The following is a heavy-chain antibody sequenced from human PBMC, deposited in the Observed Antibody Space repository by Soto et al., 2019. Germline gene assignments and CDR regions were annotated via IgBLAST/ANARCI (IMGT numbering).Heavy chain of an antibody. CDR3: AKDQAVATTRSPFDY. CDR1: GFTFSSYA. D-gene: IGHD5-12*01. V-gene: IGHV3-23*01. CDR2: ISGSGGST. J-gene: IGHJ4*02. Sequence: EVQLLESGGGLVQPGGSLRLSCAASGFTFSSYAMSWVRQAPGKGLEWVSAISGSGGSTYYADSVKCRFTISRDNSKNTLYLHMNSLRAEDTAVYYCAKDQAVATTRSPFDYWGQGTLVTVSS.